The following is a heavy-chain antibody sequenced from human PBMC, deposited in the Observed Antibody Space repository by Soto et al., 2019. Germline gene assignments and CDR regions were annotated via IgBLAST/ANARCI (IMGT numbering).Heavy chain of an antibody. CDR3: ARALAGGTVTTGDYYYGMDV. Sequence: QVQLVQSGAEVKKPGASVKVSCKASGYTFTSYGISWVRQAPGQGLEWMGWISAYNGNTNYAQKLQGRVTMTTDTSTSKAYMELRSLRSDDTAVYYCARALAGGTVTTGDYYYGMDVWGQGTTVTVSS. J-gene: IGHJ6*02. D-gene: IGHD4-17*01. CDR1: GYTFTSYG. CDR2: ISAYNGNT. V-gene: IGHV1-18*01.